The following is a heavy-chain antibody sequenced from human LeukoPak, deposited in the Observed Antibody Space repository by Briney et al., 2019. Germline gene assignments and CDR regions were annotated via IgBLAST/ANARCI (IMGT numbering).Heavy chain of an antibody. J-gene: IGHJ4*02. CDR1: GFTFSSYA. D-gene: IGHD1-26*01. CDR3: ARVGHSGSYYFDY. Sequence: GGSLRLSCAASGFTFSSYAMSWVRQAPGKGLEWVSAISGSGGSTYYADSVKGRFTISRDNSKNTLYLQMNSLRAEDMAVYYCARVGHSGSYYFDYWGQGTLVTVSS. CDR2: ISGSGGST. V-gene: IGHV3-23*01.